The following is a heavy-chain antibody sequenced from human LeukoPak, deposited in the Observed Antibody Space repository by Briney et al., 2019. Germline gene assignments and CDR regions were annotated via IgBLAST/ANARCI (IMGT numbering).Heavy chain of an antibody. Sequence: PSETLSLTCTVSGGSISSYYWSWIRQPAGKGLESIGHISTSGSTNYNPSLKSRVTMSVDTSKNQFSLKLSSVTAADTAVYYCARVRYSDSSVLTRKMSYYFDYWGQGTLVTVS. CDR1: GGSISSYY. J-gene: IGHJ4*02. CDR2: ISTSGST. D-gene: IGHD3-22*01. V-gene: IGHV4-4*07. CDR3: ARVRYSDSSVLTRKMSYYFDY.